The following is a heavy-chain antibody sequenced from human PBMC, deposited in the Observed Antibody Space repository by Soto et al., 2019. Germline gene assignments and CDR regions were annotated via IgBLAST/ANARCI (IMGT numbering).Heavy chain of an antibody. Sequence: PGGSLRLSCAASGFTFSSYGMHWVRQAPGKGLEWVAVISYDGSNKYYADSVKGRFTISRDNSKNTLYLQMDSLRAEDTAVYYCAKEMATIPISNYYYYYGMDVWGQGTTVTVSS. D-gene: IGHD5-12*01. J-gene: IGHJ6*02. CDR3: AKEMATIPISNYYYYYGMDV. CDR1: GFTFSSYG. V-gene: IGHV3-30*18. CDR2: ISYDGSNK.